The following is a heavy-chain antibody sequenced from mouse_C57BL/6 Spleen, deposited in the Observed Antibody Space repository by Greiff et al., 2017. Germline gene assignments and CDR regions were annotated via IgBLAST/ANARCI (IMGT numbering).Heavy chain of an antibody. Sequence: QVQLKQSGAELVRPGASVTLSCKASGYTFTDYEMHWVKQTPVHGLEWIGAIDPETGGTAYNQKFKGKAILTADKSSSTAYMELRSLTSEDSAVYYCTKGAMNYYGSSYGAMDYWGQGTSVTVSS. D-gene: IGHD1-1*01. CDR1: GYTFTDYE. CDR3: TKGAMNYYGSSYGAMDY. J-gene: IGHJ4*01. CDR2: IDPETGGT. V-gene: IGHV1-15*01.